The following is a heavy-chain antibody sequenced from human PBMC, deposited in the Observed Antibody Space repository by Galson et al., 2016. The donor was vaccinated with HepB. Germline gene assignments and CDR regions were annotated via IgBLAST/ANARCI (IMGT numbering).Heavy chain of an antibody. CDR3: ARLTGGRFDL. CDR1: GYTFTFHD. Sequence: SCKASGYTFTFHDMSWVRQAAGQGLECLGWVNPNSGNTGYAQKFQCRVTMTRNTSITTAFLELSSLNSEDTAVYFCARLTGGRFDLWGQGTLVTVSS. CDR2: VNPNSGNT. D-gene: IGHD7-27*01. J-gene: IGHJ4*02. V-gene: IGHV1-8*01.